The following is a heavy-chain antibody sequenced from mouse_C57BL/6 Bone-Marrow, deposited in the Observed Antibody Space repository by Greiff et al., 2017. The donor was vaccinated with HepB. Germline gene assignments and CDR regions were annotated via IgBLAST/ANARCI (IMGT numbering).Heavy chain of an antibody. Sequence: QVQLQQPGAELVKPGASVKLSCKASGYTFTSYWMHWVKQRPGRGLEWIGRIDPNGGGTKYNEKFKSKATLTVDKPSSTAYMQLSSLTSEDSAVYYCARRRFPYAMDYWGQGTSVTVSS. CDR1: GYTFTSYW. J-gene: IGHJ4*01. CDR3: ARRRFPYAMDY. CDR2: IDPNGGGT. V-gene: IGHV1-72*01.